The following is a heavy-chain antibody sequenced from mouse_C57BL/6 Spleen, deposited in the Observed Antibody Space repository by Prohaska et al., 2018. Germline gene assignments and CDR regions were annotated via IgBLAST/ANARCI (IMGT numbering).Heavy chain of an antibody. CDR1: GFSLTSYG. J-gene: IGHJ2*01. CDR2: IWGDGST. CDR3: AKEGAITAGPYFDY. V-gene: IGHV2-3*01. Sequence: LVALSQILSITRTVFGFSLTSYGVSWVRQPTGKGLEWLGVIWGDGSTNYHSALISRLSISKDNSKSQVCLKLNSLQTDDTATYYCAKEGAITAGPYFDYWGQGTTLTVSS. D-gene: IGHD3-1*01.